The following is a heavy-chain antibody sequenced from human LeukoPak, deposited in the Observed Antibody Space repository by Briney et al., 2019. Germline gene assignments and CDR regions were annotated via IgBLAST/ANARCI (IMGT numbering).Heavy chain of an antibody. CDR3: ARAPREDYYGSGSLVDY. Sequence: SVKVSCKASGGTFSSYAISWVRQAPGQGLEWMGRIIPIPGIANYAQKFQGRVTITADESTSTAYMELSSLRSEDTAVYYCARAPREDYYGSGSLVDYWGQGTLVTVSS. V-gene: IGHV1-69*04. J-gene: IGHJ4*02. CDR2: IIPIPGIA. D-gene: IGHD3-10*01. CDR1: GGTFSSYA.